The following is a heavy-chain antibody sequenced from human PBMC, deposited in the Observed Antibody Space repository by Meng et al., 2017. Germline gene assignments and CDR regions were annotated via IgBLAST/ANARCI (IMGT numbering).Heavy chain of an antibody. CDR2: IYYSGST. D-gene: IGHD3-9*01. CDR3: ARVAVGYFDRAPYYFDY. J-gene: IGHJ4*02. V-gene: IGHV4-39*07. Sequence: SETLSLTCTVSGGSISSSSYYWGWIRQPPGKGLEWIGSIYYSGSTYYNPSLKSRVTISVDTSKNQFSLKLSSVTAADTAVYYCARVAVGYFDRAPYYFDYWGQGTLVPSPQ. CDR1: GGSISSSSYY.